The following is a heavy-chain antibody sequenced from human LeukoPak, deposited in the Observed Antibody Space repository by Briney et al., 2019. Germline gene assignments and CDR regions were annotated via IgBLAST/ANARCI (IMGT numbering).Heavy chain of an antibody. J-gene: IGHJ6*02. V-gene: IGHV1-69*01. CDR2: IIPIFGTA. D-gene: IGHD5-24*01. CDR3: ARVGSLMATRNYGMDV. CDR1: GGTFSSYA. Sequence: SVKVSCKASGGTFSSYAISWVRQAPGQGLEWMGGIIPIFGTANYAQKFQGRVTITADESASTAYMELSSLRSEDTAVYYCARVGSLMATRNYGMDVWGQGTTVTVSS.